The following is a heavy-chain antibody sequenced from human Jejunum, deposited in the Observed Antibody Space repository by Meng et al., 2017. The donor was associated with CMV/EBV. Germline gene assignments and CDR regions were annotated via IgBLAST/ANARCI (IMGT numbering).Heavy chain of an antibody. CDR1: GFIFSNYG. V-gene: IGHV3-30*02. Sequence: SGFIFSNYGMHGVREAAGKGLEYVAFVRPDTNDDYYTDSVKGRFTIYRDTSKNTLYLQMNSLRAEDMAVYYCAKTPGKWETLDFWGQGTLVTVSS. CDR3: AKTPGKWETLDF. D-gene: IGHD1-26*01. J-gene: IGHJ4*02. CDR2: VRPDTNDD.